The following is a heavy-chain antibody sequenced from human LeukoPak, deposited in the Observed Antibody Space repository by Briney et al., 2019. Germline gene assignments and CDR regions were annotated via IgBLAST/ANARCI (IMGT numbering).Heavy chain of an antibody. CDR3: ARGYDFWSGYYPPAGWFDP. D-gene: IGHD3-3*01. CDR1: GGSISSGDYY. V-gene: IGHV4-30-4*08. J-gene: IGHJ5*02. Sequence: PSETLSLTCTVSGGSISSGDYYWGWIRQPPGKGLEWIGYIYYSGSTYYNPSLKSRVTISVDTSKNQFSLKLSSVTAADTAVYYCARGYDFWSGYYPPAGWFDPWGQGTLVTVSS. CDR2: IYYSGST.